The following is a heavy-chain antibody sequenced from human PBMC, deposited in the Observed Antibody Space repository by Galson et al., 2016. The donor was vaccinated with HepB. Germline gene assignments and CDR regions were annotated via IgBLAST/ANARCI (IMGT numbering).Heavy chain of an antibody. D-gene: IGHD3-10*01. CDR1: GGTFSSSV. V-gene: IGHV1-69*13. J-gene: IGHJ4*02. CDR3: ASIVGFRESYYLDY. Sequence: SVKVSCKASGGTFSSSVFAWVRQAPGQTFEWMGGILPSLGTGNYAQKWRDRITITADESTSTAYVELSSLRSEDTAVYYCASIVGFRESYYLDYWGQGTPVTVSS. CDR2: ILPSLGTG.